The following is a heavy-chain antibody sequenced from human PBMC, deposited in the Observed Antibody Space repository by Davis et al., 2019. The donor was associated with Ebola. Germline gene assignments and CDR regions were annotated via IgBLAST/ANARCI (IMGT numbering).Heavy chain of an antibody. V-gene: IGHV3-33*06. CDR3: AKGSDYGYYFDY. D-gene: IGHD4-17*01. Sequence: PGGSLRLSCAASGFTFSSYGMHWVRQAPGKGLEWVAVIWYDGSNKYYADSVKGRFTISRDNSKNTLYQQMNSLRAEDTAVYYCAKGSDYGYYFDYWGQGTLVTVSS. CDR1: GFTFSSYG. J-gene: IGHJ4*02. CDR2: IWYDGSNK.